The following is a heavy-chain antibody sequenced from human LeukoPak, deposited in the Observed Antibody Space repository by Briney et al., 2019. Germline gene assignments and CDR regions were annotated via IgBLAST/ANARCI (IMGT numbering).Heavy chain of an antibody. Sequence: GGSLRLSCAASGFTFSTYWMHWVRQAPGKGLVWVSRINSDGRITSYADSVKGRFTISRDNAKNTLYLQMNSLRAEDTAVYYCVRDRFNWNYVYYYYGMDVWGQGTTVTVSS. CDR2: INSDGRIT. J-gene: IGHJ6*02. CDR1: GFTFSTYW. V-gene: IGHV3-74*01. CDR3: VRDRFNWNYVYYYYGMDV. D-gene: IGHD1-7*01.